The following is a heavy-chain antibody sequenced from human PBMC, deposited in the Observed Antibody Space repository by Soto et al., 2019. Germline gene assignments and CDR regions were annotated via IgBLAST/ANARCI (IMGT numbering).Heavy chain of an antibody. V-gene: IGHV5-51*01. Sequence: ASLKISCMGSGYSFNSYWLGWVRHITGKRLEWTDIISPGDSDTRYSPSFQGQVTISADQSISPAYLQWSSRKASGTAKHYCANSPLYQLFAVMDVWGQGTTVTVSS. D-gene: IGHD6-6*01. CDR3: ANSPLYQLFAVMDV. CDR1: GYSFNSYW. J-gene: IGHJ6*02. CDR2: ISPGDSDT.